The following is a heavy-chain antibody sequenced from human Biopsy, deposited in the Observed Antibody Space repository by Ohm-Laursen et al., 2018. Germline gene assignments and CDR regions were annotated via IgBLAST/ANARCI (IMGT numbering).Heavy chain of an antibody. CDR3: ARVGAGAPSIDYFDY. CDR2: IYYSGST. D-gene: IGHD1-26*01. CDR1: GGSIGSFF. J-gene: IGHJ4*02. V-gene: IGHV4-59*07. Sequence: SDTLSLTCTVSGGSIGSFFWSWIRQPPGKGLEWIGYIYYSGSTNYNPSLRSRVTISVDRSKNQFSLDLSSVTAADTAVYYCARVGAGAPSIDYFDYWGQGALVTVSS.